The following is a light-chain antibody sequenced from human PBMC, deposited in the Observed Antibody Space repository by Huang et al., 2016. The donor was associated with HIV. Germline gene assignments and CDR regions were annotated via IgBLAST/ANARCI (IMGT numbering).Light chain of an antibody. Sequence: DIVLTQSPATLSLSPGERATVSCRASQSVSTFLAWYQHKPGQAPGLLIVDASNRASGVPARFSGTGSGTDFTLTISSLEPSDVAVYYCQQHSYWPITFGRGTRLEI. V-gene: IGKV3-11*01. CDR3: QQHSYWPIT. CDR2: DAS. J-gene: IGKJ5*01. CDR1: QSVSTF.